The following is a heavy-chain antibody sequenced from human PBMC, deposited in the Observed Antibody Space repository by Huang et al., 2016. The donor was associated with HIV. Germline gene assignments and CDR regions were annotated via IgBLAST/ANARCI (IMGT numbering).Heavy chain of an antibody. D-gene: IGHD3-22*01. CDR1: GFTFSSYS. V-gene: IGHV3-21*01. J-gene: IGHJ4*02. CDR3: ARAETYYYDTSGYLSQGRFDY. CDR2: TSRSSSYM. Sequence: EVQLVESGGGLVKPGGSLRLSCEVSGFTFSSYSMNWVRQAPGKGLEWVLATSRSSSYMYYADSVKGRFTISRDNAKNSLYLQMNSLGVEDTAMYYCARAETYYYDTSGYLSQGRFDYWGQGTLVTVSS.